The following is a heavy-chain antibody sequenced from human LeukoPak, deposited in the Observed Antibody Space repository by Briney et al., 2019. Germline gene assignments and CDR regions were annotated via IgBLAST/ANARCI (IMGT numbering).Heavy chain of an antibody. CDR1: GYTFTSYG. CDR3: ARAVSLYYYGSGSPYNWFDP. CDR2: ISAYNGNT. V-gene: IGHV1-18*01. Sequence: ASVKLSCTASGYTFTSYGISWVRQAPGQGLEWMGWISAYNGNTNYAQKLQGRVTMTTDTSTSTAYMELRSLRSDDTAVYYCARAVSLYYYGSGSPYNWFDPWGQGTLVTVSS. J-gene: IGHJ5*02. D-gene: IGHD3-10*01.